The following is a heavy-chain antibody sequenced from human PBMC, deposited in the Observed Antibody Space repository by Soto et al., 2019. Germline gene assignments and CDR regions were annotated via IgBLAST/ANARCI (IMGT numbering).Heavy chain of an antibody. D-gene: IGHD3-10*01. V-gene: IGHV3-11*01. J-gene: IGHJ3*02. CDR2: ISSSGSTI. CDR1: GFPFSDYY. CDR3: ARVKYGSGSLAFDI. Sequence: AGGSLSLSCAASGFPFSDYYMSWIRQAPGKGLEWVSYISSSGSTIYYADSVKGRFTISRDNAKNSLYLQMNSLRAEDTAVYYCARVKYGSGSLAFDIWGQGTMVTVSS.